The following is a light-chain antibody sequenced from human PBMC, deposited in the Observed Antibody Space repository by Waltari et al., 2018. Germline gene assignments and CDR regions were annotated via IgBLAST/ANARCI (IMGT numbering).Light chain of an antibody. CDR1: QSISSH. CDR2: ASS. J-gene: IGKJ3*01. V-gene: IGKV1-39*01. Sequence: DIQMTQSPSSLSASVGDRVTLTCRASQSISSHLNWYQQKPGKAPQLLIFASSSLQSGVPSRVSGSGSGTDFTLTIGSLQPEDFATYYCQQSYSPPFTFGPGTKVDIK. CDR3: QQSYSPPFT.